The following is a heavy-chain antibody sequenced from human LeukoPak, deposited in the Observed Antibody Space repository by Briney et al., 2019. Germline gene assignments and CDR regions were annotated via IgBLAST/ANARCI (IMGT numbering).Heavy chain of an antibody. CDR3: AKTYYYDSSGYDYYVDY. Sequence: ASVKVSCKASGYTFTSYYMHWVRQAPGQGLEWMGIINPSGGSTSYAQKFQGRVTMTRDTSTSTVYMELSSLRSEDTAVYYCAKTYYYDSSGYDYYVDYWGQGTLVTVSS. CDR1: GYTFTSYY. V-gene: IGHV1-46*01. CDR2: INPSGGST. D-gene: IGHD3-22*01. J-gene: IGHJ4*02.